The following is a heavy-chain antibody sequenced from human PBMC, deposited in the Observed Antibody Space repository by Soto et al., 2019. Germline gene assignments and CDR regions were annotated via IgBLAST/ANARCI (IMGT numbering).Heavy chain of an antibody. Sequence: SETLSLTCAVYGGSFSGYYWSWIRQPPGKGLEWIGEINHSGSTNYNPSLKSRVTISVDTSKNQFSLKLSSVTAADTAVYYCARMYNWFDPWGQGTLVTVSS. CDR3: ARMYNWFDP. CDR1: GGSFSGYY. CDR2: INHSGST. V-gene: IGHV4-34*01. J-gene: IGHJ5*02.